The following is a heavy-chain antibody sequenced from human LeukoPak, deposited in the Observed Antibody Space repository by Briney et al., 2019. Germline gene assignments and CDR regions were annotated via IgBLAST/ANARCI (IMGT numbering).Heavy chain of an antibody. D-gene: IGHD2-2*01. Sequence: SETLSLTCTVSGYSISSGYYWGWIRQPPGKGLEWIGSIYHSGSTYYNPSLKSRVTISVDTSKNQFSLKLSSVTAADTAVYYCARDDCSSTSCLALANWGQGTLVTVSS. V-gene: IGHV4-38-2*02. CDR3: ARDDCSSTSCLALAN. CDR1: GYSISSGYY. J-gene: IGHJ4*02. CDR2: IYHSGST.